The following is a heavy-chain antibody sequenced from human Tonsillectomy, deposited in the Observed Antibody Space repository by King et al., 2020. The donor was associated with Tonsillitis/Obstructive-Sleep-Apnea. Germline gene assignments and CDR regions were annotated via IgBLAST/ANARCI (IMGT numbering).Heavy chain of an antibody. CDR2: IYFSVST. V-gene: IGHV4-31*03. Sequence: VQLQESGPGLVKPSQTLSLTCNVSGGSISSGGYYWSWIRQHPGKGLEWIGYIYFSVSTYYSPSLKSRVSISLDTSKNQISLKLSSVTAADTAVYYCARDRDVWQLGKYWYFDLWGRGTLVTVSS. J-gene: IGHJ2*01. CDR1: GGSISSGGYY. D-gene: IGHD3-16*01. CDR3: ARDRDVWQLGKYWYFDL.